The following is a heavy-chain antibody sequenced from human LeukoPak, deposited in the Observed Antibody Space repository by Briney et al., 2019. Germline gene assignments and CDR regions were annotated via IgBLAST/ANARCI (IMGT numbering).Heavy chain of an antibody. D-gene: IGHD1-26*01. CDR1: GFGFSDYY. Sequence: GGSLRLSCVGSGFGFSDYYMSWIRQAPGKGLEWVGRIKSKTDGGTTDYAAPVKGRFTISRDDSKNTLYLQMNSLKTEDTAVYYCTTVGRVGSYYYYYYMDVWGKGTTVTVSS. J-gene: IGHJ6*03. CDR3: TTVGRVGSYYYYYYMDV. V-gene: IGHV3-15*01. CDR2: IKSKTDGGTT.